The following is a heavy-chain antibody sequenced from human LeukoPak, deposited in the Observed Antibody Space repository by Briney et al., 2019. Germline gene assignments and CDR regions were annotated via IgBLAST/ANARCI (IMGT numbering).Heavy chain of an antibody. Sequence: GGSLRLSCAASGFTFSSYAMSWVRQAPGKGLEWVSAISGSGGSTYYADSVKGRFTISRDNSKNTLYLQMNSLRAEDTAVYYCAKDRHDSSGYYYDPLDYWGQGTLVTVSS. CDR1: GFTFSSYA. CDR2: ISGSGGST. J-gene: IGHJ4*02. CDR3: AKDRHDSSGYYYDPLDY. D-gene: IGHD3-22*01. V-gene: IGHV3-23*01.